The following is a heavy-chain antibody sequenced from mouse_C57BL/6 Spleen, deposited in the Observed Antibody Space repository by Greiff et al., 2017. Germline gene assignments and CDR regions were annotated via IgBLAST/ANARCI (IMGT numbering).Heavy chain of an antibody. V-gene: IGHV1-82*01. Sequence: VQLQQSGPELVQPGASVKISCKASGYAFRSSWMNWVKQRPGKGLEWIGRIYPGDGETTYNGKFKGKATLTADKSSSTAYMQLSSLTSEDSAVYFCARSGWLLHYYAMDYGGQGTSVTVSS. CDR2: IYPGDGET. D-gene: IGHD2-3*01. CDR3: ARSGWLLHYYAMDY. J-gene: IGHJ4*01. CDR1: GYAFRSSW.